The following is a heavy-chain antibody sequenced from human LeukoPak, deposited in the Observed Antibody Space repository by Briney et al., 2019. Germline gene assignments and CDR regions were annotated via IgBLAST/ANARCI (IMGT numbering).Heavy chain of an antibody. CDR1: NSSISSYY. CDR3: SGWYIY. Sequence: PSETLSLTCTVSNSSISSYYWNWIRQTPGKGLEWIGYIHHSGSTNYNPSLESRVTMSLDTSKKQFFLRLSSVTAADTAVYYTSGWYIYWGQGTLVTVSS. J-gene: IGHJ4*02. CDR2: IHHSGST. D-gene: IGHD6-19*01. V-gene: IGHV4-4*09.